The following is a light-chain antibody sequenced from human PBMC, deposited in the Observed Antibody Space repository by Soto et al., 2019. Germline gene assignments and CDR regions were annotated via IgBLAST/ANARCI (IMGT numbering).Light chain of an antibody. J-gene: IGKJ5*01. V-gene: IGKV1D-12*01. CDR1: QDIAAY. CDR3: QQAYSFPIT. CDR2: AAS. Sequence: DIQVTQSPSSVSASVGYRFTITCRASQDIAAYLAWYQHKPGRAPELLIRAASTLQSGVPSRFSGSGSGTDFTLTINSLQPEDFATYYCQQAYSFPITFGQGTQREIK.